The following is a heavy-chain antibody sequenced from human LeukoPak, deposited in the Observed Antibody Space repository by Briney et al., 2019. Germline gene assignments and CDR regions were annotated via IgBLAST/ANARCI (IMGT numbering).Heavy chain of an antibody. CDR1: GGSISSYY. D-gene: IGHD6-13*01. CDR3: ARVGSSSTAGRAFDI. J-gene: IGHJ3*02. V-gene: IGHV4-59*01. Sequence: PSETLSLTCTVSGGSISSYYWSWIRQPPGKGLEWIGYIYYSGSTNYNPSLKSRVTISVDTSKNQFSLKLSSVTAADTAVYYCARVGSSSTAGRAFDIWGQGTMVTVSS. CDR2: IYYSGST.